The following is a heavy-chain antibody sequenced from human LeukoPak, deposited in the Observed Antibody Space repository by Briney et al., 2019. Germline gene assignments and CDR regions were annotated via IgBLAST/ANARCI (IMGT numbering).Heavy chain of an antibody. CDR2: IGSKDYGGTT. V-gene: IGHV3-49*04. J-gene: IGHJ4*02. D-gene: IGHD1-1*01. CDR3: TRDTTGTTKGVFGY. CDR1: GFTYCDYA. Sequence: GLSLRLSCTASGFTYCDYAMSWVPQAPGKGVVGGGFIGSKDYGGTTEYAASVKGRFTISRDDSKSIAYLQMNSLKTEATAVYYCTRDTTGTTKGVFGYWGQGTLVTVSS.